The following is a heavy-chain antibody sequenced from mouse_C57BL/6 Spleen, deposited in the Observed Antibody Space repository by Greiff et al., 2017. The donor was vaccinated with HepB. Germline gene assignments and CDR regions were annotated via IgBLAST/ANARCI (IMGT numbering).Heavy chain of an antibody. D-gene: IGHD1-1*01. CDR2: INYDGSIT. J-gene: IGHJ1*03. Sequence: EVNVVESEGGLVQPGSSMKLSCTASGFTFSDYYMPWVRQVPEKGLEWVANINYDGSITYYLDSLKSRFIISRDNAKNILYLQMSSLKSEDTATYYCARYCGSSSWYFDVWGTGTTVTVSS. CDR1: GFTFSDYY. V-gene: IGHV5-16*01. CDR3: ARYCGSSSWYFDV.